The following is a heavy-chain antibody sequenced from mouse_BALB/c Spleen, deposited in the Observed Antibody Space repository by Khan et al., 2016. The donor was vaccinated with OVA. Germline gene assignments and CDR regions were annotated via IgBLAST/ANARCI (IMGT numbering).Heavy chain of an antibody. D-gene: IGHD2-14*01. CDR2: INPSSGYT. J-gene: IGHJ1*01. Sequence: QVQLQQSGAELARPGASVKLSCKASGYTFTSYTMHWVKQRPGQGLEWIGFINPSSGYTNYNQKFKDKATLTADKSSSTAYMQLSSLTSEDAAVYYCARSGAYYGYDGYFDVWGAGTTVTVSS. CDR1: GYTFTSYT. CDR3: ARSGAYYGYDGYFDV. V-gene: IGHV1-4*01.